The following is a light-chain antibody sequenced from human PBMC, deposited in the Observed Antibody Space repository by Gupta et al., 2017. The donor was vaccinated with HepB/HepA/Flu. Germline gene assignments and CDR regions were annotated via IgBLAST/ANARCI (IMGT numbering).Light chain of an antibody. V-gene: IGLV1-47*02. CDR2: NDD. Sequence: QPVLTQPPSASGTHGQRVAISCSGSSSNVGRDNVYWYRQLPGTAPKLLIYNDDRRPSGVPDRFSGSKSGTSASLAISGLRSEDEADYYCAAWDNSLSAYVFGTGTWVTVL. J-gene: IGLJ1*01. CDR1: SSNVGRDN. CDR3: AAWDNSLSAYV.